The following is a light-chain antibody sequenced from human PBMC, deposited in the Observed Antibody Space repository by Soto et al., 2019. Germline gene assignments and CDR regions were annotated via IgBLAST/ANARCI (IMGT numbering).Light chain of an antibody. CDR1: QSISGY. V-gene: IGKV1-33*01. Sequence: DIQMTQSPSALSASVGDRVTITCRASQSISGYLNWYQQKPGKAPKLLIYAASSLETGVPSRFSGSGSGTDFTFTISSLQPEDIATYYCQHYDHLPITFGQGTRLEIK. CDR2: AAS. CDR3: QHYDHLPIT. J-gene: IGKJ5*01.